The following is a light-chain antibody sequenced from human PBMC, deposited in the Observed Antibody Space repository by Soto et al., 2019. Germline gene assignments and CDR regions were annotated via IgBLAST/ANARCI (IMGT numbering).Light chain of an antibody. CDR3: QQYRSWPLT. J-gene: IGKJ3*01. Sequence: DIPMTQSPSSMSASVGDRVTITCRASQAIKNYLAWLHQKPGKAPKSLISAVSSLHSGVTSRFSGSGSGTDFTLTISGLQPEDFGSYYCQQYRSWPLTFGPGTTVDI. V-gene: IGKV1-16*01. CDR2: AVS. CDR1: QAIKNY.